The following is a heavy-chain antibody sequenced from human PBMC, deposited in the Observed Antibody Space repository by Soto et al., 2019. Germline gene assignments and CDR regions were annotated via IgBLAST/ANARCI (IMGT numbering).Heavy chain of an antibody. D-gene: IGHD4-17*01. CDR1: GYSFTSYW. V-gene: IGHV5-51*01. Sequence: GESLKISCKGSGYSFTSYWIGWVRHMPGKGLEWMGIIYPGDSDTRYSPSFQGQVTISADKSISTAYLQWSSLKASDTAMYYCARPHDYGDESSGYFDYWGQGTLVTVSS. CDR3: ARPHDYGDESSGYFDY. CDR2: IYPGDSDT. J-gene: IGHJ4*02.